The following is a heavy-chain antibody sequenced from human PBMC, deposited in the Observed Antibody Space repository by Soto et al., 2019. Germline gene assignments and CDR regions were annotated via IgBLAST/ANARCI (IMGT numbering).Heavy chain of an antibody. CDR2: IYHSGTT. D-gene: IGHD3-16*01. J-gene: IGHJ5*02. CDR3: ARYDGSPAAGWFDP. Sequence: TLSLTCAVSGDSITSIYHWAWIRQPPGRGLEWVASIYHSGTTYYNPSLKSRVTISVDTSKKQFSLKLASVTAADTAVYYCARYDGSPAAGWFDPWGQGTLVTVSS. CDR1: GDSITSIYH. V-gene: IGHV4-38-2*01.